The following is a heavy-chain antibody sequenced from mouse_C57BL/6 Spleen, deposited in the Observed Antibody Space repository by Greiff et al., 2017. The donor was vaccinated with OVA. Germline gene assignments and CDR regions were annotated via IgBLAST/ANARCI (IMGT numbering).Heavy chain of an antibody. V-gene: IGHV1-50*01. CDR3: ARRGGGYFDY. CDR1: GYTFTSYW. CDR2: IDPSDSYT. Sequence: QVQLQQPGAELVKPGASVKLSCKASGYTFTSYWMQWVKQRPGQCLEWIGEIDPSDSYTNYNQKFKGKATLTVDTSSSTAYMQLSSLTSEDSAVYYCARRGGGYFDYWGQGTTLTVSS. J-gene: IGHJ2*01.